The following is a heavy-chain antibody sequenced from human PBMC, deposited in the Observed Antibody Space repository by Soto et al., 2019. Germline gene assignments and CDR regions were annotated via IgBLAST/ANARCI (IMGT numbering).Heavy chain of an antibody. Sequence: PSETLSLTCTVSGGSISSGGYYWSWIRQHPGKGLEWIGYIYYSGSTYYNPSLKSRVTISVDTSKNQFSLKLSSVTAADTAVYYCARLHREEHYYGSEENYYYYGMDVWGQGTSVTVS. CDR1: GGSISSGGYY. V-gene: IGHV4-31*03. CDR3: ARLHREEHYYGSEENYYYYGMDV. J-gene: IGHJ6*02. CDR2: IYYSGST. D-gene: IGHD3-10*01.